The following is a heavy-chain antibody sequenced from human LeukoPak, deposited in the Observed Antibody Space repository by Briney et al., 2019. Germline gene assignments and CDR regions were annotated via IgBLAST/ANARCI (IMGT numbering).Heavy chain of an antibody. CDR1: GGSISSSSYY. CDR3: ARPYHYDSSGYFQE. Sequence: SETLSLTCTVSGGSISSSSYYWGWIRQPPGKGLEWIGSIYYSGSTYYNPSLKSRVTISVDTSKNQFSLKLSSVTAADTAVYYCARPYHYDSSGYFQEWGQGTLVTVSS. V-gene: IGHV4-39*01. D-gene: IGHD3-22*01. J-gene: IGHJ4*02. CDR2: IYYSGST.